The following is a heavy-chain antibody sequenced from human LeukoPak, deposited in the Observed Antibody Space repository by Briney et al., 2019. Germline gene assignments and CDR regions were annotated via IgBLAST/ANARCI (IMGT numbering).Heavy chain of an antibody. J-gene: IGHJ4*02. V-gene: IGHV4-4*07. Sequence: SETLSLTCTVSGGSISNYYWSWIRQPAGKGLEWIGRIYSSGTTNYNPSLKSRVTMSVDTSRNQFFLRLSSVTAADTAVYYCARFSEYSHSSVHYLDYWGQGTLVSVSS. CDR2: IYSSGTT. CDR3: ARFSEYSHSSVHYLDY. CDR1: GGSISNYY. D-gene: IGHD3-22*01.